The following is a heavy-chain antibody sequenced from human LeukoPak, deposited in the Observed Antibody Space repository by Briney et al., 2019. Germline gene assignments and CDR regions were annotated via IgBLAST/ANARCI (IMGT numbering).Heavy chain of an antibody. Sequence: PGGSLRLSCAASGFTFSSYSMNWVRQAPGKGLEWVSYISSSSSTTYYADSVKGRFTISRDNSKNTLYLQMNSLRAEDTAVYYCAKRYCSSTSCSYFDYWGQGTLVTVSS. CDR1: GFTFSSYS. CDR2: ISSSSSTT. J-gene: IGHJ4*02. V-gene: IGHV3-48*01. CDR3: AKRYCSSTSCSYFDY. D-gene: IGHD2-2*01.